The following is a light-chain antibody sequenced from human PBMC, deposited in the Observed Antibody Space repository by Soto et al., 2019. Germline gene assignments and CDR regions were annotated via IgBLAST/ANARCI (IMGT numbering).Light chain of an antibody. Sequence: EIVLTQSPATLSLSPGERATLSCRASQSVYTYLAWYQQKPGQAPRLLIYDASNRATGIPARFSGSGSGTDFTLTISSLEPEDFAVYYCLQRINGPLTFGGGTKVDIK. J-gene: IGKJ4*01. CDR3: LQRINGPLT. CDR2: DAS. CDR1: QSVYTY. V-gene: IGKV3-11*01.